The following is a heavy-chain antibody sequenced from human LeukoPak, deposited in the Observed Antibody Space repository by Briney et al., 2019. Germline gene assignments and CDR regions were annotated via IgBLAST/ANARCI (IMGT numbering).Heavy chain of an antibody. J-gene: IGHJ4*02. Sequence: GGSLRLSCATSGFTFSSYEMNWVRQAPGKGLEWVSYISSSGSTIYYADSVRGRFTISRDNAKNSLDLQMNSLRVEDTAVYYCVRDRHYIGNREVRFPYWGQGALVTVSS. V-gene: IGHV3-48*03. CDR1: GFTFSSYE. D-gene: IGHD3-10*01. CDR3: VRDRHYIGNREVRFPY. CDR2: ISSSGSTI.